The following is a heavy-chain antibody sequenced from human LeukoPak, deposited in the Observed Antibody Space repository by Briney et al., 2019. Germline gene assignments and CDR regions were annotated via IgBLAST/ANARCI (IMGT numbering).Heavy chain of an antibody. Sequence: GESLKISCKGSGYSFTSYWIGWVRQMPGKGLEWMGITYPGDSDTRYSPSFQGQVTISADKSISTAYLQWSSLKASDTAMYYCARHSSGWYSYYYYGMDVWGQGTTVTVSS. CDR3: ARHSSGWYSYYYYGMDV. CDR1: GYSFTSYW. CDR2: TYPGDSDT. D-gene: IGHD6-19*01. J-gene: IGHJ6*02. V-gene: IGHV5-51*01.